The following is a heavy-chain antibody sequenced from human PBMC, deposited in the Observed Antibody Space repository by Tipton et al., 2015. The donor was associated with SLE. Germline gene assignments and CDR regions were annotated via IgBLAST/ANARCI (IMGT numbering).Heavy chain of an antibody. CDR1: GGSISSSSYY. Sequence: TLSLTCTVSGGSISSSSYYWGWIRQPPGKGLEWIGSIYYSGSTYYNPSLKSRVTISVDTSKNQFSLKLSSVTAADTAVYYCARGPREAAAGCMDVWGKGTTVTVSS. J-gene: IGHJ6*03. CDR3: ARGPREAAAGCMDV. V-gene: IGHV4-39*07. CDR2: IYYSGST. D-gene: IGHD6-13*01.